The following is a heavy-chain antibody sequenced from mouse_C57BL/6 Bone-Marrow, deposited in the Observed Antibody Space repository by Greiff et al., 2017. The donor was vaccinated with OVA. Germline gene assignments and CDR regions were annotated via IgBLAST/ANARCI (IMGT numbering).Heavy chain of an antibody. CDR3: ARPITTAWYFDV. CDR2: INPYNGGT. CDR1: GYTFTDYY. V-gene: IGHV1-19*01. J-gene: IGHJ1*03. Sequence: VQLQQSGPVLVKPGASVKMSCKASGYTFTDYYMNWVKQSHGKSLEWIGVINPYNGGTSYNQKFKGKATLTVDKSSSTAYMELNSLTSEDSAVYYCARPITTAWYFDVWGTGTTVTVSS. D-gene: IGHD1-1*01.